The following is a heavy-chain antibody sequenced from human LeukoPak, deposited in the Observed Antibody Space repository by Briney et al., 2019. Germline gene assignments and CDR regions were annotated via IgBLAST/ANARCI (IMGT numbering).Heavy chain of an antibody. J-gene: IGHJ5*02. CDR2: IYYSGST. D-gene: IGHD3-3*01. V-gene: IGHV4-59*12. Sequence: SETLSLTCTVSGGSISSYYWSWIRQPPGKGLEWIGYIYYSGSTNYNPSLKSRVTISVDTSKNQFSLKLSSVTAADTAVYYCASTSGYDFWSGYYTGFDPWGQGTLVTVSS. CDR1: GGSISSYY. CDR3: ASTSGYDFWSGYYTGFDP.